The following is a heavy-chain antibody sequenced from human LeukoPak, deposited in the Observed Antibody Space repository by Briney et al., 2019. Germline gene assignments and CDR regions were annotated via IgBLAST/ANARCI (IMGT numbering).Heavy chain of an antibody. CDR3: ARMLYDALDI. J-gene: IGHJ3*02. D-gene: IGHD2-8*01. Sequence: KPSETLSLTCTVSGGSVTRYYWSWIRQPPGKGLEWIGYSYYSGSTNYNPSLNSRVTISVDTSKNQISLKLNSVTAADTAVYYCARMLYDALDIWGQGTMVTVSS. CDR1: GGSVTRYY. V-gene: IGHV4-59*02. CDR2: SYYSGST.